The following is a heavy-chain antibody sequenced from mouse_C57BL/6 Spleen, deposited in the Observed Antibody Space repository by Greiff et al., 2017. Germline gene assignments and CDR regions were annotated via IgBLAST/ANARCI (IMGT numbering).Heavy chain of an antibody. V-gene: IGHV1-47*01. D-gene: IGHD2-4*01. CDR2: FHPYNDDT. Sequence: QVQLKESGAELVKPGASVKMSCKASGYTFTTYPIEWMKQNHGKSLEWIGNFHPYNDDTKYNEKFKGKATLTVEKSSSTVYLELSRLTSDDSAVYYCARQSTYDYFLAYWGQGTLVTVSA. J-gene: IGHJ3*01. CDR3: ARQSTYDYFLAY. CDR1: GYTFTTYP.